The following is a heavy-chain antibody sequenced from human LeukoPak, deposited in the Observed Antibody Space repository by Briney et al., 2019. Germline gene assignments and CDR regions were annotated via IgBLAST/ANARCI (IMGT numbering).Heavy chain of an antibody. Sequence: GGSLRLSCVASGFTFNTYGIHWVRQAPGKGLEWVGGISSGGWSKDYADSVKGPFTISRDNSKNTLYLQMNSLRAEDTAVYYCAKAAYCTSTSCHFSGYAQRPLDSWGQGTLVTVSS. CDR3: AKAAYCTSTSCHFSGYAQRPLDS. CDR2: ISSGGWSK. V-gene: IGHV3-30*18. J-gene: IGHJ4*02. CDR1: GFTFNTYG. D-gene: IGHD2-2*01.